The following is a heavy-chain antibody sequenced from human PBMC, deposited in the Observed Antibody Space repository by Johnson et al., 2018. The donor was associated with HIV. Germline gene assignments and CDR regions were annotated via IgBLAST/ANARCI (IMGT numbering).Heavy chain of an antibody. D-gene: IGHD1-14*01. CDR2: NWPDGGNK. CDR1: GPILSGYG. CDR3: ARPRRRGVDGFDI. J-gene: IGHJ3*02. V-gene: IGHV3-33*01. Sequence: QVQLVESGGDVVQPGTSLRLSCEASGPILSGYGLHWVRQAPGKGLGCVAFNWPDGGNKYYADSVKGRFIISRDNPKNTLYLEMNSLRPEDTAVYYCARPRRRGVDGFDIWGQGTMVTVSS.